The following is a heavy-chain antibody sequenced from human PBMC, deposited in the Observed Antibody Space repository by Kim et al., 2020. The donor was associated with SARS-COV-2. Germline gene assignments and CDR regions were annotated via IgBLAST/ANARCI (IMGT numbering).Heavy chain of an antibody. J-gene: IGHJ4*02. D-gene: IGHD3-16*01. CDR1: GGSFSGYY. V-gene: IGHV4-34*01. CDR2: INHSGST. Sequence: SETLSLTCAVYGGSFSGYYWSWIRQPPGKGLEWIGEINHSGSTNYNPSLKSRVTISVDTSKNKFSLKLSSVTAADPAVYYCARGGGIIGSAWFYSWGQGTLVTVS. CDR3: ARGGGIIGSAWFYS.